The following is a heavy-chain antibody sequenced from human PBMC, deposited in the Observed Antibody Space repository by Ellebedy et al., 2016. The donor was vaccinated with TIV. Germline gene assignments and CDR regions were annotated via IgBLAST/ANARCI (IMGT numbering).Heavy chain of an antibody. CDR3: ATRGHSIGWFAD. V-gene: IGHV3-23*01. D-gene: IGHD3-22*01. J-gene: IGHJ5*02. CDR1: GFIFSDYA. CDR2: IGGRGEST. Sequence: PAGSLRLSCATSGFIFSDYAISWVRQPPGKGLEWVSTIGGRGESTFAADSVKGRFTISRDFSKRTVYLQMNSLRVEDTAVYFCATRGHSIGWFADWGQGTLVTVSS.